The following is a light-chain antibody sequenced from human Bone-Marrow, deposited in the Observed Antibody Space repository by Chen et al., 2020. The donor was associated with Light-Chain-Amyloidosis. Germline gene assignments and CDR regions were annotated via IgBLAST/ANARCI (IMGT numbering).Light chain of an antibody. CDR3: GTWDNRLSAVI. CDR2: DND. J-gene: IGLJ6*01. CDR1: SSNIGKNF. Sequence: QSVLTQPPSVSAAPGQKVTISCSGSSSNIGKNFVTWYRQVPGAAPKVVIFDNDKRPSGIPDRFSGSKSAASATLGITGLQTGDEADYYCGTWDNRLSAVIFGGGTRVTVL. V-gene: IGLV1-51*01.